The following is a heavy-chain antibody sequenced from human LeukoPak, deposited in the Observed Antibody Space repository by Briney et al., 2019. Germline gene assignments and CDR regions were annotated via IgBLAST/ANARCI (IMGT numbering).Heavy chain of an antibody. CDR2: ISYDGSNK. J-gene: IGHJ3*02. D-gene: IGHD7-27*01. Sequence: GGSLRLSCAASGFTFSSYSMNWVRQAPGKGLEWVAVISYDGSNKNYADSVKGRFTISRDNSKNTLYLQMNSLRAEDTAVYYCHWGSGDHDAFDIWGQGTMVTVSS. V-gene: IGHV3-30*03. CDR3: HWGSGDHDAFDI. CDR1: GFTFSSYS.